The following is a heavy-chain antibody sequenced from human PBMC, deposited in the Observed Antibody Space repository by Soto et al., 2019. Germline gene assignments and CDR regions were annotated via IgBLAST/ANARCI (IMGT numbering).Heavy chain of an antibody. CDR3: ARDKGSYSMITFGGVIGPLDY. V-gene: IGHV3-33*01. J-gene: IGHJ4*02. Sequence: QVQLVESGGGVVQPGRSLRLSCAASGFTFSSYGMHWVRQAPGKGLEWVAVIWYDGSNKYYADSVKGRFTISRDNSKNTLYLQMNSLRAEDTAVYYCARDKGSYSMITFGGVIGPLDYWGQGTLVTVSS. CDR1: GFTFSSYG. CDR2: IWYDGSNK. D-gene: IGHD3-16*02.